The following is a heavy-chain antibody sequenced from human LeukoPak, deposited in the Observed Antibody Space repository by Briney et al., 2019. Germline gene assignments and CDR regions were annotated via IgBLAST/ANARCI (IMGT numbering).Heavy chain of an antibody. Sequence: SETLSLTCTVSGDSISSGDYYWSWIRQPAGKGLEWIGRIYISGSTNYNPSLKSRVTMSVDTSKNQFSLKLSSVTAADTAVYYCARDRGTWNDDGFDYWGQGTLVTVSS. V-gene: IGHV4-61*02. D-gene: IGHD1-1*01. CDR2: IYISGST. CDR1: GDSISSGDYY. CDR3: ARDRGTWNDDGFDY. J-gene: IGHJ4*02.